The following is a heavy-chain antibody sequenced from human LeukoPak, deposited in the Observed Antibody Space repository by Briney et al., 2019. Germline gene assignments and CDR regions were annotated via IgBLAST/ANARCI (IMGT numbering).Heavy chain of an antibody. D-gene: IGHD2-15*01. CDR2: ISYDGRSK. J-gene: IGHJ6*02. V-gene: IGHV3-30*03. Sequence: GGSLRLSCAAVGFTFSTYGMHWVRQAPRKGLEWVAVISYDGRSKYNVDSVKGRFTISRDNSKNTLYLEMNSLRDEDTAVYYCARARCSGGSCTDYYGMDVWGQGTTVTVSS. CDR1: GFTFSTYG. CDR3: ARARCSGGSCTDYYGMDV.